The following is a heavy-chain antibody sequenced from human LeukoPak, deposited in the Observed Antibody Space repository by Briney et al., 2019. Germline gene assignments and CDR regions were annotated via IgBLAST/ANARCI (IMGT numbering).Heavy chain of an antibody. CDR3: TAYYYGSGSNYNDY. CDR1: GFTFSNAW. Sequence: GGSLRLSCAASGFTFSNAWMSWVRQAPGKGLEWVGRIKNKADGGTTDYAAPVKGRLTISRDDSKNTLYLQMNSLKTEDTALYYCTAYYYGSGSNYNDYWGQGTLVTVSS. J-gene: IGHJ4*02. CDR2: IKNKADGGTT. D-gene: IGHD3-10*01. V-gene: IGHV3-15*01.